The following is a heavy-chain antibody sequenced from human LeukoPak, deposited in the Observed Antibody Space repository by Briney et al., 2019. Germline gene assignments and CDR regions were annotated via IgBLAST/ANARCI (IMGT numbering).Heavy chain of an antibody. CDR2: INHSGRT. V-gene: IGHV4-34*01. D-gene: IGHD3-22*01. J-gene: IGHJ4*02. CDR3: GLGSGYSAMFDY. CDR1: GGSITSYY. Sequence: SETLSLTCTVSGGSITSYYWSWIRQPPGKGLEWIGEINHSGRTNYNPSLKSRVTISVDTSKNQFSLRLSSVTAADTAVYYCGLGSGYSAMFDYWGQGTLVTVSS.